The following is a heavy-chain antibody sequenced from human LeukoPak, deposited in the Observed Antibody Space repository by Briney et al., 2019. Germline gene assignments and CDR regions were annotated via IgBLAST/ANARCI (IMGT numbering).Heavy chain of an antibody. CDR3: ARDYPIAAAGTGRVY. CDR1: GFTFSSYW. Sequence: GGSLRLSCAASGFTFSSYWMSWVRQAPGKGLEWVANIKQDGSEKYYVDSVKGRFTISRDNAKNSLYRQMNSLRAEDTAVYYCARDYPIAAAGTGRVYWGQGTLVTVSS. J-gene: IGHJ4*02. V-gene: IGHV3-7*03. CDR2: IKQDGSEK. D-gene: IGHD6-13*01.